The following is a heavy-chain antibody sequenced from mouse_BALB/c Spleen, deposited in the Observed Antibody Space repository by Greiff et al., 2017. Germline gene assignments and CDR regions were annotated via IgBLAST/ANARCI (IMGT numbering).Heavy chain of an antibody. CDR1: GYTFTSYV. CDR2: INPYNDGT. CDR3: ARITTVEGFAY. Sequence: EVQLQQSGPELVKPGASVKMSCKASGYTFTSYVMHWVKQKPGQGLEWIGYINPYNDGTKYNEKFKGKATLTSDKSSSTAYMELSSLTSEDSAVYYCARITTVEGFAYWGQGTLVTVSA. J-gene: IGHJ3*01. V-gene: IGHV1-14*01. D-gene: IGHD1-1*01.